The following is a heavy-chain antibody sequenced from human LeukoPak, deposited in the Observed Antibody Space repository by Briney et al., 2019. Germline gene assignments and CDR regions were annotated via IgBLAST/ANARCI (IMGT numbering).Heavy chain of an antibody. J-gene: IGHJ2*01. CDR2: ISSSSSYI. V-gene: IGHV3-21*01. Sequence: GGSLRLSCAASGFTFSSYSMNWVRQAPGKGLEWVSSISSSSSYIYYADSVKGRFTISRDNAKNSLYLRMNSLRAEDTAVYYCARDPQTIFGVVTRYWYFDLWGRGTLVTVSS. D-gene: IGHD3-3*01. CDR1: GFTFSSYS. CDR3: ARDPQTIFGVVTRYWYFDL.